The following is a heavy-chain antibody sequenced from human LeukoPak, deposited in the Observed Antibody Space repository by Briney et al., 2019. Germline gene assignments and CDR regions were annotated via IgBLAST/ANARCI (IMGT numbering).Heavy chain of an antibody. J-gene: IGHJ4*02. D-gene: IGHD5-18*01. Sequence: ASVKVSCKASGYSFTSYYMHWVRQAPGQGLEWMGIINPSGGSTSYAQKFQGRGPMTRDTSTSTVYMELSSVKSEDKAVYYSARDEGGYSYGPEYWGQGTLVTVSS. CDR1: GYSFTSYY. CDR3: ARDEGGYSYGPEY. V-gene: IGHV1-46*01. CDR2: INPSGGST.